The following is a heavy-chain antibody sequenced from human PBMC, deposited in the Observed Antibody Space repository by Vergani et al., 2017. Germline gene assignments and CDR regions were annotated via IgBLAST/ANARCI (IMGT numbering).Heavy chain of an antibody. V-gene: IGHV4-4*07. CDR1: GAPISYWC. D-gene: IGHD3-16*01. CDR2: LCPSGST. J-gene: IGHJ3*02. CDR3: ARCDRDKLTCYAVFDI. Sequence: QVQMQESGPGLVKTSETLSLTCSASGAPISYWCWSWLRQPAGKGLEWIGRLCPSGSTNYKPSLKNPVTISVDTSKNEFSLTLSSVTASDTAVYYCARCDRDKLTCYAVFDIWGRGTMVTVSS.